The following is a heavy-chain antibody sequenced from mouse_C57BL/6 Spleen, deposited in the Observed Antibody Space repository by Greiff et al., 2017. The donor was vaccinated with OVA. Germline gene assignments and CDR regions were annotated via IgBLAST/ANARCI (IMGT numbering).Heavy chain of an antibody. J-gene: IGHJ1*03. D-gene: IGHD1-1*01. V-gene: IGHV5-15*01. CDR2: ISNLAFSI. Sequence: EVKLVESGGGLVQPGGSLKLSCAASGFTFSDYGMAWVRQAPRKGPEWVAFISNLAFSIYYADTVTGRFTISSENAKNTLYLEMSSLRSEDTAMYYCARSRAIYGSSSLGYFDVWGTGTTVTVSS. CDR1: GFTFSDYG. CDR3: ARSRAIYGSSSLGYFDV.